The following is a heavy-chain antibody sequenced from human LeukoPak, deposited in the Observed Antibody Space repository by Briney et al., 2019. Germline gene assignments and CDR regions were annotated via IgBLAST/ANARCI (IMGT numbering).Heavy chain of an antibody. Sequence: PGGSLRLSCAASGFTFSSYGMHWVRQAPGKGLEWVAVIWYDGSNKYYADSVKGRSTISRDNSKNTLYLQMNSLRAEDTAVYHCAKDPPSYWGQGALVTVSS. J-gene: IGHJ4*02. CDR1: GFTFSSYG. V-gene: IGHV3-33*06. CDR3: AKDPPSY. CDR2: IWYDGSNK.